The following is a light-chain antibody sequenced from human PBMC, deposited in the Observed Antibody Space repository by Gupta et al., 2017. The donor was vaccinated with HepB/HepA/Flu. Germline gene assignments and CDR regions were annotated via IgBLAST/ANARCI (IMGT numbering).Light chain of an antibody. CDR1: QSISRY. V-gene: IGKV3-11*01. CDR3: QQRSDWPLT. J-gene: IGKJ4*01. CDR2: DAS. Sequence: EIVLPPSPDTLSLSPGERATLSCRASQSISRYLAWYQQKPGQAPRLLIYDASNRATGIPARFSGSGSGTDFTLTISSLEPEDFAVYYCQQRSDWPLTFGGGTKVEI.